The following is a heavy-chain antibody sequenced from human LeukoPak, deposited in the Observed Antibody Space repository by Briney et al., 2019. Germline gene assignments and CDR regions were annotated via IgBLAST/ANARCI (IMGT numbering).Heavy chain of an antibody. J-gene: IGHJ4*02. D-gene: IGHD1-14*01. V-gene: IGHV3-48*03. CDR1: GFTFNIYE. CDR2: ISADRNVI. Sequence: GGSLRLSCAASGFTFNIYEMNWVRQAPGKGLEWISYISADRNVIYYGDSVKGRFIISRDKAKNSLYLQMNSLRAEDTAVYYCAGSRYPEPQDLDYWGQGTLVSVSS. CDR3: AGSRYPEPQDLDY.